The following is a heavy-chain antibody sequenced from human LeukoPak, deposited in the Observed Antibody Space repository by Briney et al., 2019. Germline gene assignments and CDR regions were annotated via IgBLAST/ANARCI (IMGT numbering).Heavy chain of an antibody. D-gene: IGHD3-10*01. CDR3: ARLIYGSGDYYYYYGMDV. CDR1: GFTFSSYS. Sequence: GGSLRLSCAASGFTFSSYSMNWVRQAPGKGLEWVSYISSSGSTIYYADSVKGRFTISRDNAKNSLYLQMNSLRAEDTAVYYCARLIYGSGDYYYYYGMDVWGQGTTVTVSS. V-gene: IGHV3-48*04. J-gene: IGHJ6*02. CDR2: ISSSGSTI.